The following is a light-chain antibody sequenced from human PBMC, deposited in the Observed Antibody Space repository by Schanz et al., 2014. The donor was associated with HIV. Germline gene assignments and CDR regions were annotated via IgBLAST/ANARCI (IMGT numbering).Light chain of an antibody. CDR3: QQYGSSPLT. Sequence: IVLTQSPGTLSLSPGERATLSCRASQSVSSIYLAWYQHKPGQAPRLLIYGVSSRATGIPDRFSGRGSGTDFTLTISRLEPEDFAVYYCQQYGSSPLTFGGGTKVEIK. V-gene: IGKV3-20*01. CDR2: GVS. CDR1: QSVSSIY. J-gene: IGKJ4*01.